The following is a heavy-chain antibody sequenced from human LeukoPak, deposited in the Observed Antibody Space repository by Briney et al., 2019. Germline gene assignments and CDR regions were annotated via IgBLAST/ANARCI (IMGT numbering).Heavy chain of an antibody. D-gene: IGHD5-18*01. CDR1: GFTFSSYW. J-gene: IGHJ1*01. CDR2: ITSGGDT. CDR3: ATPPAMRAPPNYFQH. Sequence: PGESLRLSCAASGFTFSSYWMSWVRRAPGKGLEWVSGITSGGDTYYADSVKGRFTISRDNSKNTVFLQMSSLRADDTAVYYCATPPAMRAPPNYFQHWGQGTLVTVSS. V-gene: IGHV3-53*01.